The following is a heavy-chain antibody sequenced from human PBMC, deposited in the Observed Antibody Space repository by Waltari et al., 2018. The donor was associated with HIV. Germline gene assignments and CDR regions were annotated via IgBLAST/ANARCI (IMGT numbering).Heavy chain of an antibody. CDR2: SYVGGRA. CDR3: VQSTFLGVMPSDWFDP. CDR1: GASISGYY. D-gene: IGHD3-3*02. Sequence: HLQESSPVLVRHSETLSLTCSVFGASISGYYWCWIRHDVETKGNTAKKLVWLGRSYVGGRADYSGSLKTRLTMSMDTSKKQVSLRLKSVTAADTAMYYCVQSTFLGVMPSDWFDPWGPGTLVTVSS. V-gene: IGHV4-4*07. J-gene: IGHJ5*02.